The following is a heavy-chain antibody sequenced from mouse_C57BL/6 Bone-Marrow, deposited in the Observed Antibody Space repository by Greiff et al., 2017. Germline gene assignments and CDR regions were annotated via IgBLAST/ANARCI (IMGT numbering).Heavy chain of an antibody. CDR2: INPSSGYT. CDR3: AGPFDY. Sequence: VQLQESGAELARPGASVKMSCKASGYTFPSYTMHWVTQRPGQGLEWIGYINPSSGYTKYNQQFTDKAALTADKSSSTAYMQLSSLTSEDSAVYYCAGPFDYWGQGTTLTGSS. J-gene: IGHJ2*01. V-gene: IGHV1-4*01. CDR1: GYTFPSYT.